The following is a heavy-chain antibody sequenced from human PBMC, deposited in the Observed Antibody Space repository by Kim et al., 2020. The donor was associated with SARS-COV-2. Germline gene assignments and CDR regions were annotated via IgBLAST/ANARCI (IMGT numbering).Heavy chain of an antibody. J-gene: IGHJ4*02. CDR3: ARLEVGATTSFDY. Sequence: YTPSLKSRVTISVDTSKHQFPLKLSSVTAADTAVYYCARLEVGATTSFDYWGQGTLVTVSS. D-gene: IGHD1-26*01. V-gene: IGHV4-59*08.